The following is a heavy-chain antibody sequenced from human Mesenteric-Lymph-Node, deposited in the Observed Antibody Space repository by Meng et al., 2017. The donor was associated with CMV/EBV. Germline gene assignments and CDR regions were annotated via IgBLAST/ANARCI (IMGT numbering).Heavy chain of an antibody. V-gene: IGHV3-30*02. J-gene: IGHJ4*02. D-gene: IGHD6-19*01. CDR2: IRYDGSNK. CDR3: VRFMSGWYYFEY. Sequence: GGPLRLSCAASGFTFDSFGMHWVRRGPGKGLEWVTFIRYDGSNKYYSVSVKVRFIISRDNSNNTLYLQMSSLRAEDTAMYFCVRFMSGWYYFEYWGQGTLVTVSS. CDR1: GFTFDSFG.